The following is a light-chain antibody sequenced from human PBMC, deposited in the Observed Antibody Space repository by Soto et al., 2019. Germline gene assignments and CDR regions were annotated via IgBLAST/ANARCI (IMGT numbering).Light chain of an antibody. CDR2: DAS. V-gene: IGKV3-11*01. CDR1: QSVSSY. J-gene: IGKJ2*01. CDR3: QQRSNWPS. Sequence: EIVLTQSPATLSLSPGERATLSCRASQSVSSYLACYKQKPGQAPSLLIYDASNRATGIPARFSGSGSGTDFTLTISSLEPEDFAVYYCQQRSNWPSFGQGTKLEIK.